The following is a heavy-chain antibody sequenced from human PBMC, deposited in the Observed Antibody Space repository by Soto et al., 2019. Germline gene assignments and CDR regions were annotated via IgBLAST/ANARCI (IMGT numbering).Heavy chain of an antibody. D-gene: IGHD6-13*01. Sequence: QVQLVQSGAEVKKPGSSVKVSCKASGGTFSSYTISWVRQAPGQGLEWMGRIIPILGIANYAQKFQGRVTITADKSTSTAYMELSSLRSEDTDVYYGASSSSWYVFHYYYGMDVWGQGTTVTVSS. CDR2: IIPILGIA. V-gene: IGHV1-69*02. J-gene: IGHJ6*02. CDR3: ASSSSWYVFHYYYGMDV. CDR1: GGTFSSYT.